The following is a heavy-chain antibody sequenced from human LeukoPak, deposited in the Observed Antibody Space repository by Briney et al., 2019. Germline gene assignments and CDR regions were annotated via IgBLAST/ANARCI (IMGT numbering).Heavy chain of an antibody. Sequence: KPSETLSLTCTVSGGSISSGSYYWSWIRQPAGKGLEWIGRIYTSGSTNYNPSLKSRVTISVDTSKNQFSLKLSSVTAADTAVYYCARVYYYDSSGLSIIDYWGQGTLVTVSS. CDR1: GGSISSGSYY. V-gene: IGHV4-61*02. D-gene: IGHD3-22*01. CDR3: ARVYYYDSSGLSIIDY. J-gene: IGHJ4*02. CDR2: IYTSGST.